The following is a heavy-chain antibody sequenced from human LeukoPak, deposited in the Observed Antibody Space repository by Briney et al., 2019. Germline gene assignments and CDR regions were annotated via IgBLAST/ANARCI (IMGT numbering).Heavy chain of an antibody. CDR2: IKRKIDDGTT. V-gene: IGHV3-15*01. CDR3: TTDSNGGMDV. CDR1: GFTFSSYG. Sequence: PGRSLRLSCAASGFTFSSYGMHWVRQAPGKGLEWVGHIKRKIDDGTTDYAAPVKGRFTISRDDSKNTLYLQMNSLKTEDTAVYYCTTDSNGGMDVWGQGTTVTVSS. J-gene: IGHJ6*02.